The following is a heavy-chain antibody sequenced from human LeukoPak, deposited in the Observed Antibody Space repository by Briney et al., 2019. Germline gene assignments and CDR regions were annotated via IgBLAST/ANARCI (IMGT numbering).Heavy chain of an antibody. CDR3: ARDIYGYFDL. CDR1: GFTFSSYW. CDR2: INSDGSST. J-gene: IGHJ2*01. D-gene: IGHD3-16*01. V-gene: IGHV3-74*01. Sequence: GGSLRLSCAASGFTFSSYWMHWVRQAPGKGLVWVSRINSDGSSTTYADSVKGRFTISRDNAKNTLYVQVNSLRAEDTAVYYCARDIYGYFDLWCRGTLVTVSS.